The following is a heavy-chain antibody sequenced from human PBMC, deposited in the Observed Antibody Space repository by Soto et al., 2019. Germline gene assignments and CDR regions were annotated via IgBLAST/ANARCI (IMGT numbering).Heavy chain of an antibody. J-gene: IGHJ4*02. D-gene: IGHD4-17*01. CDR3: AKQPHTVTTEPYFDY. CDR1: GFTFSSYG. CDR2: ISYDGSNK. V-gene: IGHV3-30*18. Sequence: GGSLRLSCAASGFTFSSYGMHWVRQAPGKGLEWVAVISYDGSNKYYADSVKGRFTISRDNSKNTLYLQMNSLRAEDTAVYYCAKQPHTVTTEPYFDYWGQGTLVTVSS.